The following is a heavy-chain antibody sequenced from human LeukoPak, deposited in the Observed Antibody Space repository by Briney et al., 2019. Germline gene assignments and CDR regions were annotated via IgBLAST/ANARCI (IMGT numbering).Heavy chain of an antibody. Sequence: GASVKVSCKASGYTFTSYDINWVRQATGQGLEWMGWMNPNSGNTGYAQKFQGRVTITRNTAISTAYMDLSSLNSQDTAVYYCARSSAWAHFDNWGQGTLVSVSS. CDR3: ARSSAWAHFDN. D-gene: IGHD2-15*01. CDR1: GYTFTSYD. J-gene: IGHJ4*02. CDR2: MNPNSGNT. V-gene: IGHV1-8*03.